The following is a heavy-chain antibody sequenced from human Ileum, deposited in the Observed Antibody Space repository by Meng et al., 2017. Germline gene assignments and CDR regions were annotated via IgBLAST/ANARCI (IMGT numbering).Heavy chain of an antibody. CDR2: INHSGST. D-gene: IGHD3-22*01. V-gene: IGHV4-34*01. Sequence: QVQLQQWGAGLLKPSGTLSLTCAVYGGSFSGYYWSWIRQPPGKGLEWIGEINHSGSTNYNPSLKSRVTISVDTSKNQFSLKLSSVTAADTAVYYCARGGHDSSGYYSFDYWGQGTLVTVSS. J-gene: IGHJ4*02. CDR1: GGSFSGYY. CDR3: ARGGHDSSGYYSFDY.